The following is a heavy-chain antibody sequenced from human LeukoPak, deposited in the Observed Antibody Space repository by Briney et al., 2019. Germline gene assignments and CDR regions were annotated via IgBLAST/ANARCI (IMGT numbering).Heavy chain of an antibody. CDR2: ISGSGAST. J-gene: IGHJ2*01. CDR3: AKKTSIAARPGYFDL. D-gene: IGHD6-6*01. V-gene: IGHV3-23*01. CDR1: GFTFSSYA. Sequence: GGSLRLSCAAFGFTFSSYAMSWVRQAPGKGLEWVSDISGSGASTYHADSVKGRFTISRDNSRNTVYLQMNSLRAEDTAVYYCAKKTSIAARPGYFDLWGRGTLVTVSS.